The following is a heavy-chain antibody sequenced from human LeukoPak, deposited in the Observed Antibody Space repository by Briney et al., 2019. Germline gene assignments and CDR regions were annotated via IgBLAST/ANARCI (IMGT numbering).Heavy chain of an antibody. CDR2: IIPIFGTA. J-gene: IGHJ4*02. CDR1: GGTFSSYA. V-gene: IGHV1-69*01. CDR3: VRAFYDILTGYGY. D-gene: IGHD3-9*01. Sequence: EASVKVSCKASGGTFSSYAISWVRQAPGQGLEWMGGIIPIFGTANYAQKFQGRVTITADESTSTAYMELSSLRSEDTAVYYCVRAFYDILTGYGYWGQGTLVTVSS.